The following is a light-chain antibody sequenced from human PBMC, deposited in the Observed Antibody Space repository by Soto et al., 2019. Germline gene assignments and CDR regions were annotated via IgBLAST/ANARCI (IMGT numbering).Light chain of an antibody. CDR3: QQRTNRPPIT. J-gene: IGKJ5*01. CDR1: QSVSSSY. Sequence: EIVLTQSPGTLSLSPGERATLSCGASQSVSSSYLAWYQQKPGLAPRLLIFNTSNRATGIPARFSGSGSGTDFTLTISGLEPEDFAVYYCQQRTNRPPITFGQGTRLEIK. CDR2: NTS. V-gene: IGKV3D-20*02.